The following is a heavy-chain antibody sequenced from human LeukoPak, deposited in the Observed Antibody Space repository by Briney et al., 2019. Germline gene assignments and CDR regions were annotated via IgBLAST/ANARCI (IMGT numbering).Heavy chain of an antibody. CDR2: ISGSGGST. J-gene: IGHJ3*02. Sequence: GGSLRLSCAASGFTFSSYAMSWVRQAPGKGLEWVSAISGSGGSTYYADSVKGRFTISRDNSKNTLYLQVNSLRAEDTAVYYCAKVVVGAMYSPGPLGAFDIWGQGTMVTVSS. CDR3: AKVVVGAMYSPGPLGAFDI. D-gene: IGHD1-26*01. CDR1: GFTFSSYA. V-gene: IGHV3-23*01.